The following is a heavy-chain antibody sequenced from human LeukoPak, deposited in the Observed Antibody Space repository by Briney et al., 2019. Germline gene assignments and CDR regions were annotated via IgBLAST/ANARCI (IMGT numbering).Heavy chain of an antibody. Sequence: ASVKVSCKASGGTFSSYAISWVRQAPGQGLEWMGGIIPIFGTANYAQKFQGRVTITADESTSTAYMELSSLRSEDTAVYYCAREPRPGIAAARPNAFDIWGQGIMVTVSS. CDR1: GGTFSSYA. D-gene: IGHD6-13*01. CDR3: AREPRPGIAAARPNAFDI. V-gene: IGHV1-69*13. CDR2: IIPIFGTA. J-gene: IGHJ3*02.